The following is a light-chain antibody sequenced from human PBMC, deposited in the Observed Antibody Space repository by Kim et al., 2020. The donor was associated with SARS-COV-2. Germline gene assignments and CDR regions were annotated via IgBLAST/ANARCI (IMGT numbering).Light chain of an antibody. CDR3: QQSVSTPYT. V-gene: IGKV1-39*01. J-gene: IGKJ2*01. Sequence: SSSVGDRVTITCRASETIRYFINWYQQKPGRAPHLRIYGASYLQPGVPSRFRGSGSGTDFTLTITDLQPEDFATYFCQQSVSTPYTFGQGTKLEI. CDR2: GAS. CDR1: ETIRYF.